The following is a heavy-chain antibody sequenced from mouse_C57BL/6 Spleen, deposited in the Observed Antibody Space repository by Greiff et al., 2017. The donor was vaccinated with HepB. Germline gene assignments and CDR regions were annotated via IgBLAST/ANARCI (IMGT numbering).Heavy chain of an antibody. CDR3: ARKFAY. CDR1: GYSITSGYY. V-gene: IGHV3-6*01. CDR2: ISYDGSN. Sequence: EVKLVESGPGLVKPSQSLSLTCSVTGYSITSGYYWNWIRQFPGNKLEWMGYISYDGSNNYNPSLKNRISITRDTSKNQFFLKLNSVTTEDTATYYCARKFAYWGQGTLVTVSA. J-gene: IGHJ3*01.